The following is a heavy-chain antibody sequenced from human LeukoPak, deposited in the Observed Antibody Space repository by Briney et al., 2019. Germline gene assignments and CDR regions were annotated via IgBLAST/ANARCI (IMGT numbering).Heavy chain of an antibody. Sequence: SETLSLTCTVSGGSISSSSYYWGWIRQPPGRGLEWIGSIYYSGRTYYNPSLQSRVTISVDTSKNQFSLKLRSVTAADTAVYYCARRAAVAGIYHYWGQGTLVTVSS. J-gene: IGHJ4*02. CDR3: ARRAAVAGIYHY. CDR2: IYYSGRT. D-gene: IGHD6-19*01. CDR1: GGSISSSSYY. V-gene: IGHV4-39*01.